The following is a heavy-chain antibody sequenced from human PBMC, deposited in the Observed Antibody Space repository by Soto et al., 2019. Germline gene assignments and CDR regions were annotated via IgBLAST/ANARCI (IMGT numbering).Heavy chain of an antibody. CDR2: IIPIFGTA. CDR1: GGTFSSYA. CDR3: ARGGVLVYGWGYTYYFDF. Sequence: QVQLVQSGAEVKTPGSSVKLSCKASGGTFSSYASSWVREAPGQMLEWLGWIIPIFGTANYAQKFQGRVTITADESTSTAYMELSSLRSEDTAVYYCARGGVLVYGWGYTYYFDFWGQGTLVTVSS. V-gene: IGHV1-69*01. J-gene: IGHJ4*01. D-gene: IGHD3-10*01.